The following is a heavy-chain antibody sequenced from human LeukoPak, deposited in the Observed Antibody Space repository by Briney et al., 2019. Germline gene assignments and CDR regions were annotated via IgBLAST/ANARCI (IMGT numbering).Heavy chain of an antibody. CDR1: GGTFSSYA. J-gene: IGHJ4*02. D-gene: IGHD3-9*01. CDR2: IIPILGIA. CDR3: ARVTGLEGTTMFYYFDY. Sequence: GSSVKVSCKASGGTFSSYAISWVRQAPGQGLEWMGRIIPILGIANYAQKFQGRVTITADKSTSTAYMELSSLRSEDTAVYYCARVTGLEGTTMFYYFDYWGQGTLVTVSS. V-gene: IGHV1-69*04.